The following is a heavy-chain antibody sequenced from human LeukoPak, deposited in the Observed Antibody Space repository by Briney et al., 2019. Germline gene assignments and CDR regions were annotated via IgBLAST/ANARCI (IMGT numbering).Heavy chain of an antibody. V-gene: IGHV3-48*01. CDR2: ISSSSSTI. D-gene: IGHD3-22*01. Sequence: GGYLRLYCAASGFTFSRYSMNWVRQAPGKGLEWLTYISSSSSTIYYADSVKGRFTISRDNSKNTLYLQMNSLRAEDTAVYYCAKEADSSGYNNIYFQHWGQGTLVTVSS. CDR1: GFTFSRYS. CDR3: AKEADSSGYNNIYFQH. J-gene: IGHJ1*01.